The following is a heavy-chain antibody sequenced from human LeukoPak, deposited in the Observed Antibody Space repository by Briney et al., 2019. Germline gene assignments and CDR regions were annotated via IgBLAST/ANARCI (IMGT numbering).Heavy chain of an antibody. CDR3: ASRIAVAGPFDY. CDR1: GGSFSGYY. D-gene: IGHD6-19*01. Sequence: SETLSLTCAVYGGSFSGYYWSWIRQPPGKGLEWIGEINHSGSTNYNPSLKSRVTISVNTSKNQFSLKLSSVTAADTAVYYCASRIAVAGPFDYWGQGTLVTVSS. CDR2: INHSGST. J-gene: IGHJ4*02. V-gene: IGHV4-34*01.